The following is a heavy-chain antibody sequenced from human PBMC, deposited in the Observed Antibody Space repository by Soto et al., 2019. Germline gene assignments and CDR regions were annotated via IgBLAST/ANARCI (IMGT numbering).Heavy chain of an antibody. CDR1: GGSISSGGYY. J-gene: IGHJ4*02. V-gene: IGHV4-31*03. D-gene: IGHD6-13*01. CDR3: ARDSAAAGIFDY. Sequence: LSLTCTVSGGSISSGGYYWSWIRQHPGKGLEWIGYIYYSGSTYYNPSLKSRVTISVDTSKNQFSLKLSSVTAADTAVYYCARDSAAAGIFDYWGQGTLVTVSS. CDR2: IYYSGST.